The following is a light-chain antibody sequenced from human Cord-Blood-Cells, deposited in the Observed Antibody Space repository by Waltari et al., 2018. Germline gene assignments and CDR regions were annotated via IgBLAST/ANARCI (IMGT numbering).Light chain of an antibody. CDR3: SSYTSSSTLV. CDR1: SSAVGGSNY. CDR2: EVS. Sequence: QSALTQPASVSGSPGQSITISCTATSSAVGGSNYVSWSQQHPGKAPKLMIYEVSNRPSGVSNRFSGAKSGNTASLTISGLQAEDEADYYCSSYTSSSTLVFGTGTKVTVL. J-gene: IGLJ1*01. V-gene: IGLV2-14*01.